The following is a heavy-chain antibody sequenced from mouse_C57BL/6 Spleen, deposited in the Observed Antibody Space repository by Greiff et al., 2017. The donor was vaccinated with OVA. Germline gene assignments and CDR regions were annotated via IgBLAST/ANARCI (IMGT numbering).Heavy chain of an antibody. Sequence: EVHLVESGGGLVKPGGSLKLSCAASGFTFSDYGMHWVRQAPEKGLEWVAYIISGSSTIYYADTVKGRFTISRDNAKNTLFLQMTSLRSEDTAMYYCARSGSSYRWYFDVWGTGTTVTVSS. CDR1: GFTFSDYG. D-gene: IGHD1-1*01. V-gene: IGHV5-17*01. CDR2: IISGSSTI. J-gene: IGHJ1*03. CDR3: ARSGSSYRWYFDV.